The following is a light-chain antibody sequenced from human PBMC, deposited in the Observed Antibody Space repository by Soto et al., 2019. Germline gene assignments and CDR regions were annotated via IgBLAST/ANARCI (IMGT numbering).Light chain of an antibody. J-gene: IGKJ4*01. V-gene: IGKV3-11*01. CDR3: QQRFT. Sequence: EIVLTQSPATLSLSPGERATLSCRASQSVSSYLAWYQQKPGQAPRLLIYDASNRATGIPARFSGSGSGTDFTLTIRRLEPEDFAVYYCQQRFTFGGGTKVEIK. CDR2: DAS. CDR1: QSVSSY.